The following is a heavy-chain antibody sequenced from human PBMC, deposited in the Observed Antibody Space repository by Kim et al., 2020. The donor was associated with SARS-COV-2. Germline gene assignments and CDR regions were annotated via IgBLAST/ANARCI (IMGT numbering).Heavy chain of an antibody. CDR1: GYSFTSYW. V-gene: IGHV5-51*01. J-gene: IGHJ4*02. CDR2: IYPGDSDT. D-gene: IGHD2-15*01. Sequence: GESLKISCKGSGYSFTSYWIGWVRQMPGKGLEWMGIIYPGDSDTRYSPSFQGQVTISADKSISTAYLQWSSLKASDTAMYYCASGQYCSGGSCPWGHWGQGTLVTVS. CDR3: ASGQYCSGGSCPWGH.